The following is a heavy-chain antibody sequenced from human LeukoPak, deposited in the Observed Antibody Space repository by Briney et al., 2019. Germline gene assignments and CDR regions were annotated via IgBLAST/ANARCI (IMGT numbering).Heavy chain of an antibody. CDR2: IKPDGTEA. CDR3: AGPPQAGPFDY. Sequence: PGGSLRLSCAASGFTFSSYWMTWVRQAPGKGLEWVGNIKPDGTEAHYVDSVKGRFAISRDNAKNSLFLQMNSLRAEDTAVYYCAGPPQAGPFDYWGQGTLVTVSS. V-gene: IGHV3-7*01. CDR1: GFTFSSYW. J-gene: IGHJ4*02. D-gene: IGHD6-19*01.